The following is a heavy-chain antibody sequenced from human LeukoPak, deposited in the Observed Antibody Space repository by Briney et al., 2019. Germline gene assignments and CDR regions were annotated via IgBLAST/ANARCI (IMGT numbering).Heavy chain of an antibody. CDR2: ISAYNGNT. Sequence: ASVKVSCKASGYTFTSYGISWVRQAPGQGLEWMGWISAYNGNTNYAQKLQGRVTMTTDTSTSTAYMELRSLRSDDTAVYYCARGSYYDSSGYYYNNDYWGQGTLVTVSS. V-gene: IGHV1-18*01. J-gene: IGHJ4*02. CDR1: GYTFTSYG. CDR3: ARGSYYDSSGYYYNNDY. D-gene: IGHD3-22*01.